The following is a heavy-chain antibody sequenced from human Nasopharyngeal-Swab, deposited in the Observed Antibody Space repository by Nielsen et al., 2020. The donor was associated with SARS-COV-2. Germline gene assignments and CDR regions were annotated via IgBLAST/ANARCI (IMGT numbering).Heavy chain of an antibody. CDR3: ARDGLDYDFWSAYFMDV. V-gene: IGHV3-21*01. J-gene: IGHJ6*02. Sequence: GGSLRLSCAASGFTFNNYNFNWVRQAPGKGLEWVSSISSSSSYIYYADSVKGRFTISRDNAKNSLYLQMNSLRAEDTAVYYWARDGLDYDFWSAYFMDVWGQGTTVTVSS. D-gene: IGHD3-3*01. CDR1: GFTFNNYN. CDR2: ISSSSSYI.